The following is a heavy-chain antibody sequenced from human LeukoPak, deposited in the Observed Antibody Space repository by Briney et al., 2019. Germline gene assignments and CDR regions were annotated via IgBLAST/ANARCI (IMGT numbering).Heavy chain of an antibody. V-gene: IGHV3-48*03. CDR2: ISNSGGTI. J-gene: IGHJ4*02. Sequence: GGSLRLSCAASGFPFSTYEMNWVRQAPGKGLGWVSYISNSGGTIYYADSVKGRFTISRDNAKNSLHLQMNSLRAEDTAVYYCARVGAYAAVNWWGQGILVTVSP. CDR3: ARVGAYAAVNW. D-gene: IGHD1-1*01. CDR1: GFPFSTYE.